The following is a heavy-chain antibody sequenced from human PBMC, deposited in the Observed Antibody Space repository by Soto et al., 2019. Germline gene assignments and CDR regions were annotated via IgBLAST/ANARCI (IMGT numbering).Heavy chain of an antibody. CDR1: GFTFSSYA. Sequence: EVQLLESGGGLVQPGGSLRLSCAASGFTFSSYAMSWVHQAPGKGLEWVSAISGSGGSTYYADSVKGRFTISRDNSKNTLYLQMNSLRAEDTAVYYCAKTRGSGSYSYVDYWGQGTLVTVSS. V-gene: IGHV3-23*01. CDR2: ISGSGGST. CDR3: AKTRGSGSYSYVDY. J-gene: IGHJ4*02. D-gene: IGHD3-10*01.